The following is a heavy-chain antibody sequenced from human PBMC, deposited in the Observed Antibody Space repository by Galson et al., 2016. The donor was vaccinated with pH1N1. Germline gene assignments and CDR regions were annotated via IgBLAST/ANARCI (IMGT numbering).Heavy chain of an antibody. CDR2: IYWNDHK. Sequence: PALVTPTQTLTLTCTFSGFSLTTSGEGVGWIRQSPGKALEWLALIYWNDHKRYSPSLKSRLTITKDTSKNQVVLTMTNMDPVDTATYFCAHRLFFPSLAAAFDVFEIWGQGTLVTCSS. CDR3: AHRLFFPSLAAAFDVFEI. CDR1: GFSLTTSGEG. D-gene: IGHD6-13*01. V-gene: IGHV2-5*01. J-gene: IGHJ3*02.